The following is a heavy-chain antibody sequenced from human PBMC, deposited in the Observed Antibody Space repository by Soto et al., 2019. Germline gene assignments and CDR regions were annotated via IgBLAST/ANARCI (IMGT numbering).Heavy chain of an antibody. CDR1: GFSFDSYW. Sequence: HLVEAGGGLVQPGGSLRLSCTVSGFSFDSYWMHWVRQAPGKGPVWVSRIDYDGTTTNYADFAKGRFTISRDNAKNTLYLQMNSLRPEDTAIYYCTRGPRASSGGTGAYWGQGTLVTVSS. CDR2: IDYDGTTT. CDR3: TRGPRASSGGTGAY. J-gene: IGHJ4*02. D-gene: IGHD2-15*01. V-gene: IGHV3-74*01.